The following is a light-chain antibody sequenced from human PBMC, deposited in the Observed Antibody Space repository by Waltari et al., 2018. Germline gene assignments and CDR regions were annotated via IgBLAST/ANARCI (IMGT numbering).Light chain of an antibody. CDR3: CSYAGLGIYV. V-gene: IGLV2-23*02. CDR1: GSDLGNYTL. Sequence: QSCLTSPAPVSASPGQSLTISCPRTGSDLGNYTLASWYHQYPAKAPKLMVYEVTRRSSGVSDRFSGSKSGNTASLTIYGLQSEDEADYYCCSYAGLGIYVFGTGTKVTVL. J-gene: IGLJ1*01. CDR2: EVT.